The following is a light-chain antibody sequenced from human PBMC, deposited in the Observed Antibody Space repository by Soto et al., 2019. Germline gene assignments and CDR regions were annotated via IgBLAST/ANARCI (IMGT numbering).Light chain of an antibody. CDR1: SSDVGGYNY. CDR2: DVS. J-gene: IGLJ7*01. Sequence: QSALTQPASVSGSPGQSITISCTGTSSDVGGYNYVSWYQQHPGKAPKLMIYDVSNRPSGVSNRFSGSKSGYTASLTISGLQAEDEADYYCSSYTSSSTLAVFGGGTQLTVL. V-gene: IGLV2-14*01. CDR3: SSYTSSSTLAV.